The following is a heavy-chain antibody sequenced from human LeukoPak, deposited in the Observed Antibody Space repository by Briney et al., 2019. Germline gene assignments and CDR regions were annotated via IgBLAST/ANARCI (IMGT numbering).Heavy chain of an antibody. CDR1: GYTFTSYG. D-gene: IGHD2-2*01. CDR3: ARDAYRYSSSTSCRESYYYYYGMDV. CDR2: ISAYNGNT. Sequence: ASVKVSCKASGYTFTSYGISCVRQAPGQGLEWMGWISAYNGNTNYAQKLQGRVTMTTDTSTSTAYMELRSLRSDDTAVYYCARDAYRYSSSTSCRESYYYYYGMDVWGQGTTVTVSS. J-gene: IGHJ6*02. V-gene: IGHV1-18*01.